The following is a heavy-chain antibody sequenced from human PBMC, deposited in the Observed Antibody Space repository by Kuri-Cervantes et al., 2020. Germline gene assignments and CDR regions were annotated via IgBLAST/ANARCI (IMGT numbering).Heavy chain of an antibody. D-gene: IGHD3-3*01. J-gene: IGHJ1*01. CDR1: GFTFSSYA. CDR3: ARGVGYFQH. V-gene: IGHV3-30-3*01. CDR2: ISYDGSNK. Sequence: GGSLRLSCAASGFTFSSYAMHWVRQAPGKGLEWVAVISYDGSNKYYADSVKGRFTISRDNSKNTLYLQMNSLRAEDTAVYYCARGVGYFQHWGQGTLVTVSS.